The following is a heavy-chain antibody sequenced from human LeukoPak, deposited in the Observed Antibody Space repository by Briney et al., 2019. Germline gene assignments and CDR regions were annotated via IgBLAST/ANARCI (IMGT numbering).Heavy chain of an antibody. J-gene: IGHJ6*02. CDR2: ITSGGSTI. CDR3: ARDGSRFCSSTSCYSGYSCYGMDV. Sequence: PGGSLRLSCAASGFTFSDYYMSWIRQAPGKGLEWVSYITSGGSTIYYADSVKGRFTISRDNAKNSLYLQMNSLRAGDTAVYYCARDGSRFCSSTSCYSGYSCYGMDVWGQGTTVTVSS. CDR1: GFTFSDYY. V-gene: IGHV3-11*01. D-gene: IGHD2-2*01.